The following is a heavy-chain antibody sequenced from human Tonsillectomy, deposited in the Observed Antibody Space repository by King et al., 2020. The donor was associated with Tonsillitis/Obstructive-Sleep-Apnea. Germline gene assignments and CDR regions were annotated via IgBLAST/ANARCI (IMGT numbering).Heavy chain of an antibody. D-gene: IGHD3-22*01. CDR1: GGTFSSYA. CDR3: ARERYDSIGYYTWVFDY. V-gene: IGHV1-69*10. CDR2: IITILGIA. J-gene: IGHJ4*02. Sequence: QLVQSGAEVKKPGSSVKVSCKASGGTFSSYAISWVRQAPGQGLEWMGGIITILGIANYAQKFQGRVTITADKSTSTAYMELSSLRSEDTAVYYCARERYDSIGYYTWVFDYWGQGTLVTVSS.